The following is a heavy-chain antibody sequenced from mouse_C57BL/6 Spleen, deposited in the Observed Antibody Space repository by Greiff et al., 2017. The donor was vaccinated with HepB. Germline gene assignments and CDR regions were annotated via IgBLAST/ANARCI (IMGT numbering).Heavy chain of an antibody. CDR1: GYTFTDYY. V-gene: IGHV1-26*01. CDR2: INPNNGGT. D-gene: IGHD2-3*01. Sequence: EVQLQQSGPELVKPGASVKISCKASGYTFTDYYMNWVKQSHGKSLEWIGDINPNNGGTSYNQKFKGKATLTVDKSSSTAYMELRSLTSEDSAVYYCAREKAYDGYYGYSGQGTTLTVSS. J-gene: IGHJ2*01. CDR3: AREKAYDGYYGY.